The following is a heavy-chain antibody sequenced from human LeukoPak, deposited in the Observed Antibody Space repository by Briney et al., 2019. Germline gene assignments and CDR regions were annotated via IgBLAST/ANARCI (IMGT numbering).Heavy chain of an antibody. V-gene: IGHV3-33*01. CDR2: IWNDGSNK. CDR1: GFTFSTYG. D-gene: IGHD3-10*01. Sequence: GALRLSCAASGFTFSTYGMHWVRQAPGKGLEWVAVIWNDGSNKYYADSVKGRFTISRDNSKNTLYLQMNSLRAEDTAVYSCARASGPFDYWGQGTLVTVSS. CDR3: ARASGPFDY. J-gene: IGHJ4*02.